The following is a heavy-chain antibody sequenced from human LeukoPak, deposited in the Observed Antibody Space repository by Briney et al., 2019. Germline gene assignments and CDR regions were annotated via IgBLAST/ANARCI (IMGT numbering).Heavy chain of an antibody. V-gene: IGHV3-33*01. CDR2: IWYDGSNK. Sequence: GGSLRLSCAASRFTFSSYGMHWVRQAPGKGLEWVAVIWYDGSNKYYADSVKGRFTISRDNSKNTLYLQMNSLRAEDTAVYYCARDPQTGIVGAIPFDYWGQGTLVTVSS. D-gene: IGHD1-26*01. CDR3: ARDPQTGIVGAIPFDY. CDR1: RFTFSSYG. J-gene: IGHJ4*02.